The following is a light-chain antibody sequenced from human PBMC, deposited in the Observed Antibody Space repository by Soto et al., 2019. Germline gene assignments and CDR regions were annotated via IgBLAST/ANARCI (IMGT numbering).Light chain of an antibody. CDR1: QSVSDSY. V-gene: IGKV3-20*01. Sequence: EIVLTQSPGTLSLSPGERATLSCRASQSVSDSYLAWYQQKPGQAPRLLIYGASRRATGIPDRFSGSGSGKDFTLTVSRLEPEDFAVYYCQQYGTSPRTFGPGTKVDLK. J-gene: IGKJ3*01. CDR3: QQYGTSPRT. CDR2: GAS.